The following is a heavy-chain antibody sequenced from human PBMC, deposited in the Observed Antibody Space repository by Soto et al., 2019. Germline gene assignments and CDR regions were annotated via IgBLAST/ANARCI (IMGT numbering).Heavy chain of an antibody. CDR1: GFTFSSYE. Sequence: ESGGGLVQPGGSLRLSCAASGFTFSSYEMNWVRQAPGKGLEWVSYISSSASTIYYADSVKGRFTISRDNAKNSLYLQMNSLRAEDTAVYYCARGQYSSGGGYFDYWGQETLVTVSS. V-gene: IGHV3-48*03. CDR2: ISSSASTI. CDR3: ARGQYSSGGGYFDY. D-gene: IGHD6-19*01. J-gene: IGHJ4*02.